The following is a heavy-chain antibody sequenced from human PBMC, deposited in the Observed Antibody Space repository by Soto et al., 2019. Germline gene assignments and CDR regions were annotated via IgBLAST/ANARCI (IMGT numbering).Heavy chain of an antibody. J-gene: IGHJ5*02. CDR1: GFTFSTHA. CDR2: VSFDGSNK. V-gene: IGHV3-30-3*01. D-gene: IGHD6-13*01. CDR3: ARDQTGITTAGGGRIDR. Sequence: GGSLSLSCAASGFTFSTHAMHWARQAPGKGLECVAIVSFDGSNKYYADSVKGRFTISRDNSKNTLYLQMSGLTPEDTAFYYCARDQTGITTAGGGRIDRWGQGTLVTVSS.